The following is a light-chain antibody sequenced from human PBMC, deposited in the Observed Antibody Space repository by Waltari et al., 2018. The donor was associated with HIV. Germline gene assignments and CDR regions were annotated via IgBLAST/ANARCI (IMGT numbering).Light chain of an antibody. V-gene: IGKV3-20*01. J-gene: IGKJ4*01. Sequence: TQSPGTLSLSPGERATLSCRASQSVSSSYLAWYQQKPGQAPRLLIYGASSRATGIPDRFSGSGSGTEFTLTISRLEPEDFAVYYCQQYGSSPPLTFGGGTKVEIK. CDR2: GAS. CDR1: QSVSSSY. CDR3: QQYGSSPPLT.